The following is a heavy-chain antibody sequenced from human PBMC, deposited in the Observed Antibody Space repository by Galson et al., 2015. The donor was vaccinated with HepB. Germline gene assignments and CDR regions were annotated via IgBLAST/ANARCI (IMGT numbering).Heavy chain of an antibody. CDR1: GFTFSSYA. CDR3: AKDGILYDSSGYYLLDAFDI. V-gene: IGHV3-23*01. CDR2: ISGSGGST. Sequence: SLRLSCAASGFTFSSYAMSWVRQAPGKGLEWVSAISGSGGSTYYADSVKGRFTISRDNSKNTLYLQMNSLRAEDTAVYYCAKDGILYDSSGYYLLDAFDIWGQGTMVTVSS. J-gene: IGHJ3*02. D-gene: IGHD3-22*01.